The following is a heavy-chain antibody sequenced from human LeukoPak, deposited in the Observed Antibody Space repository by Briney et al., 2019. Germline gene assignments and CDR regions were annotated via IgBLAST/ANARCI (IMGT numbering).Heavy chain of an antibody. Sequence: SETLSLTCTVSGYSISSGYYWGWIRQPPGKGLEWIGSIYHSGSTYYSPSLKSRVTISVDTSKNQFSLKLSSVTAADTAVYYCARDRFVLRYFDWLFVPYYFDYWGQGTLVTVSS. J-gene: IGHJ4*02. D-gene: IGHD3-9*01. V-gene: IGHV4-38-2*02. CDR3: ARDRFVLRYFDWLFVPYYFDY. CDR1: GYSISSGYY. CDR2: IYHSGST.